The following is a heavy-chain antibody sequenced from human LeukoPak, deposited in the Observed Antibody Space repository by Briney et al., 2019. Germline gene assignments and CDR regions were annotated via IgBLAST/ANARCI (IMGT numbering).Heavy chain of an antibody. CDR3: ARTVPGYFFGS. CDR1: RFTFNSYW. V-gene: IGHV3-74*01. J-gene: IGHJ4*02. D-gene: IGHD3-10*01. Sequence: GRTLRLSCAASRFTFNSYWMHWVSQAPGMGLVGVSRSNTDGSSATYADSVKGRVTISRDSGKNTLYLQMNSLRAEDTAVYYCARTVPGYFFGSWGQGTLVTVSS. CDR2: SNTDGSSA.